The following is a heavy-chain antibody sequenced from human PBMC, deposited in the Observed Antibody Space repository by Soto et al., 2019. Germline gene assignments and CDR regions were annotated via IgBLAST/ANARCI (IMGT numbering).Heavy chain of an antibody. D-gene: IGHD2-2*01. CDR3: AREFSTINYFDY. CDR2: IYYSGST. CDR1: GGSISSGGYY. V-gene: IGHV4-31*03. Sequence: SETLSLTCTVSGGSISSGGYYWSWIRQHPGKGLEWIGYIYYSGSTYYNPSLKSRVTISVDTSKNQFSLKLSSVTAADTAVYYCAREFSTINYFDYWGQGTLVTVSS. J-gene: IGHJ4*02.